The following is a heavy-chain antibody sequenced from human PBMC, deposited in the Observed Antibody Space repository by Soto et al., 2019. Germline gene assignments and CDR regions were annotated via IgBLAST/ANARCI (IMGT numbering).Heavy chain of an antibody. CDR2: IIPIFGTA. J-gene: IGHJ4*02. CDR3: ARDILGYDFWSGYYGY. V-gene: IGHV1-69*01. Sequence: QVQLVQSGAEVKKPGSSVKVSCKASGGTFSSYAISWVRQAPGQGLEWMGGIIPIFGTANYAQKFQGRVTITADESTSTAYMELSSLRSEDTDVYYCARDILGYDFWSGYYGYWGQGTLVTVSS. CDR1: GGTFSSYA. D-gene: IGHD3-3*01.